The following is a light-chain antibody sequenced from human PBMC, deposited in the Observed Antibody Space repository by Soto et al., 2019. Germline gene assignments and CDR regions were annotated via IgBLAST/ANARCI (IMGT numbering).Light chain of an antibody. CDR3: SVWDDSLNGRV. J-gene: IGLJ3*02. V-gene: IGLV1-44*01. Sequence: QSVLTQSPSASGTPGQRVTISCSGRSSNIGKNSVNWYQQFPGTAPKLLIYRNDQRPSGVPDRFSGSKSGTSASLASSGLRSEDEADYYCSVWDDSLNGRVFGGGTKVTVL. CDR1: SSNIGKNS. CDR2: RND.